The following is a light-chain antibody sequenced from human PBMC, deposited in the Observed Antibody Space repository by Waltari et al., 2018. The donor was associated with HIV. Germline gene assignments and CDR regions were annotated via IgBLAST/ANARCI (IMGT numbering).Light chain of an antibody. CDR3: CSYAGSYTWV. CDR2: AVS. J-gene: IGLJ3*02. Sequence: QSALTQPRSVSGSPGPSVTISCTGTSSDGGGYTYVSWDQPHTGKAPKLMIYAVSKRPSGVPDRFSGSKSGNTASLTISGLQAEDEADYYCCSYAGSYTWVFGGGTKLTVL. V-gene: IGLV2-11*01. CDR1: SSDGGGYTY.